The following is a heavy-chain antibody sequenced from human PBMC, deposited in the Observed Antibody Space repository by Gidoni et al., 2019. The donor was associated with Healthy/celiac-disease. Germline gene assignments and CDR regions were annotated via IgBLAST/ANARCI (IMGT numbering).Heavy chain of an antibody. CDR3: ARLRGSGSSLVYNWFDP. CDR1: GGTFSSYT. D-gene: IGHD3-10*01. J-gene: IGHJ5*02. Sequence: QVQLVQSGAEVKKPGSSVKVSCKASGGTFSSYTISWVRQAPGQGLEWMGRIIPILGIANYAQKFQGRVTITADKSTSTAYMELSSLRSEDTAVYYCARLRGSGSSLVYNWFDPWGQGTLVTVSS. CDR2: IIPILGIA. V-gene: IGHV1-69*02.